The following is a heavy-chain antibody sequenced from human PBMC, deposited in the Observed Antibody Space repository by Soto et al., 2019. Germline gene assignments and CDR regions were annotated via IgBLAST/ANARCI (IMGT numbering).Heavy chain of an antibody. V-gene: IGHV4-4*02. CDR1: GGSISSDNW. CDR3: ARVSASSMLRGLVIN. CDR2: IYHSGNT. Sequence: QVHLQESGPGLVRPSGTLSLTCAFSGGSISSDNWWSWVRQPPGKGLEWIGEIYHSGNTNYNPSLKSRVTISVDKSKNQFSLKVTSVTAADTALYYCARVSASSMLRGLVINWGQGTLVTVSS. D-gene: IGHD3-10*01. J-gene: IGHJ4*02.